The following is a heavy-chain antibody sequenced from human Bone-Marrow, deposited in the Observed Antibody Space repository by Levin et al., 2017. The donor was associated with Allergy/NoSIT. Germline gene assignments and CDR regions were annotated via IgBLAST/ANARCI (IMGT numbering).Heavy chain of an antibody. CDR3: ARGWYSFDS. CDR1: GLTFNSYW. Sequence: SCAASGLTFNSYWMHWVRQAPGKGLVRVSRINSDGSSTDYADSVKGRFTISRDNARNTLYLQMNSLRAEDTALYYCARGWYSFDSWGQGTLVTVSS. CDR2: INSDGSST. V-gene: IGHV3-74*01. J-gene: IGHJ4*02.